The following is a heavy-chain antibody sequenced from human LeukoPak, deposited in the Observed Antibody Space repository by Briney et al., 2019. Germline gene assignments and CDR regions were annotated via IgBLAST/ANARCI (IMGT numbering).Heavy chain of an antibody. CDR1: GYTFTSYG. D-gene: IGHD2-2*01. CDR3: ARVRSSTSCHDY. Sequence: ASVKVSCKASGYTFTSYGISWVRQAPGQGLEWMGWISAYNGNTNYAQKLQSRVTMTTDTSTSTAYMELRSLRPDDTAVYYCARVRSSTSCHDYWGQGTLVTVSS. J-gene: IGHJ4*02. V-gene: IGHV1-18*01. CDR2: ISAYNGNT.